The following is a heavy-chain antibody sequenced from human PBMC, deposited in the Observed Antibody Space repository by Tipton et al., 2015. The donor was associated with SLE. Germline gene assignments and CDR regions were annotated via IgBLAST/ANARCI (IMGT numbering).Heavy chain of an antibody. D-gene: IGHD3-3*01. CDR3: AKASDFWSGHSNLFEY. J-gene: IGHJ4*02. Sequence: SLRLSCAASGFTFSSYGMQWVRQAPGKGLEWVAFIRSDGSNKYYADSVKGRFTISRDNSKHTLYLQMNSLRAEDTAVYYCAKASDFWSGHSNLFEYWGQGTLVTVSS. V-gene: IGHV3-30*02. CDR1: GFTFSSYG. CDR2: IRSDGSNK.